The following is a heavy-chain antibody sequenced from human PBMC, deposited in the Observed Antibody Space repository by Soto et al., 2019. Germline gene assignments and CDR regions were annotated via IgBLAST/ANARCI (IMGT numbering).Heavy chain of an antibody. CDR1: GFTFSGSA. J-gene: IGHJ4*02. CDR2: IRSKANNYAT. D-gene: IGHD5-18*01. V-gene: IGHV3-73*02. Sequence: EVQLVESGGGLVQPGGSLKVSCKASGFTFSGSAVHWVRQASGKGLEWIGRIRSKANNYATSYTASVRGRFTISRDDSENTAYVQMDSLKTEDTAVYFCTISEAGMATGYWGQGTLVTVSS. CDR3: TISEAGMATGY.